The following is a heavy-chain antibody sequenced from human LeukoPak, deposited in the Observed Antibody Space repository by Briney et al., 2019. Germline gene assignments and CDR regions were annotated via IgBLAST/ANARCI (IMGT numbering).Heavy chain of an antibody. J-gene: IGHJ4*02. Sequence: ASVKVSFKPSGYTFSDYYIQWVRQAPGQGLEWMGCINPNSGFTNSAQKFQGRVTMTSDTSISTVYMELSSLTSDDTALYYCARVAIAAAGTLPFDYWGQGTQVTVSS. V-gene: IGHV1-2*02. CDR1: GYTFSDYY. CDR3: ARVAIAAAGTLPFDY. D-gene: IGHD6-13*01. CDR2: INPNSGFT.